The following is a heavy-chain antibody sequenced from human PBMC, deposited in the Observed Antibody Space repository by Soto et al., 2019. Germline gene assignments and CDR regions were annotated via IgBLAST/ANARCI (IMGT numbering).Heavy chain of an antibody. V-gene: IGHV3-30-3*01. Sequence: QVQLVESGGGVVQPGRSLRLSCAASEFTFSSYALHWVRQAPGKGVEWVAGISYDGSNEYYADSVKGRFTISRGNSKRTLYLQMNSLRPEDTAVYYCARGHYYDSRFPFDLWGQGTLVTVSS. D-gene: IGHD3-22*01. J-gene: IGHJ4*02. CDR3: ARGHYYDSRFPFDL. CDR1: EFTFSSYA. CDR2: ISYDGSNE.